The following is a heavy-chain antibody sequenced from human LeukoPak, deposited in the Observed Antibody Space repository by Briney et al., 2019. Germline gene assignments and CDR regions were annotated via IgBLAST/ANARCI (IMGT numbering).Heavy chain of an antibody. CDR2: IYYSGSP. Sequence: SETLSLTCTVSGGSISSYYWSWIRLHPGKGLEWIGYIYYSGSPYYNPSLKSRITISVDTSKNQFSLKLSSVAAADTAVYYCARGVLIAGAFDIWGQGTMVTVSS. D-gene: IGHD3-9*01. V-gene: IGHV4-59*06. J-gene: IGHJ3*02. CDR3: ARGVLIAGAFDI. CDR1: GGSISSYY.